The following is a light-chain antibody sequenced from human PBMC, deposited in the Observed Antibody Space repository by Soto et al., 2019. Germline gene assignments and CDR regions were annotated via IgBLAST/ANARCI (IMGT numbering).Light chain of an antibody. Sequence: QLVLTQSPSASAALGAPVKLTCTLSSSHSTYVIAWHQQQPEKGPRYLMKLNSDGSHSKGDGIPDRFSGSSSGPERYLIISGLQSEDEADYYCQTWGTGNVVFGGGTKLTVL. CDR2: LNSDGSH. J-gene: IGLJ2*01. V-gene: IGLV4-69*02. CDR1: SSHSTYV. CDR3: QTWGTGNVV.